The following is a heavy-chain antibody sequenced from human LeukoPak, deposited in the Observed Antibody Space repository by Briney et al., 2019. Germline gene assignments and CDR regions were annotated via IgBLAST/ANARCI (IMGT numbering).Heavy chain of an antibody. CDR1: GYTFTSYG. V-gene: IGHV1-46*01. Sequence: ASVKVSCKASGYTFTSYGISWVRQAPGQGLEWMGIINPSGGTTNYAQKFRGRVTMTRDMSTSTAYMELRSLTSDDTAVYYCARTGQADYWGQGTLVIVSS. J-gene: IGHJ4*02. CDR3: ARTGQADY. CDR2: INPSGGTT.